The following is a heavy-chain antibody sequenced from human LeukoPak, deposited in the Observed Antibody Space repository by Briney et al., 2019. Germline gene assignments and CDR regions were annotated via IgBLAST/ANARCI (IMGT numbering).Heavy chain of an antibody. CDR1: GFTFSSYG. J-gene: IGHJ4*02. V-gene: IGHV3-23*01. CDR2: ISGSGGST. Sequence: GGSLRLSCAASGFTFSSYGMSWVRQAPGKGLEWVSAISGSGGSTYYADSVKGRFTISRDNSKNTLYLQMNSLRAEDTAVYYCARAPYDSSGYYYPYYFDYWGQGTLVTVSS. CDR3: ARAPYDSSGYYYPYYFDY. D-gene: IGHD3-22*01.